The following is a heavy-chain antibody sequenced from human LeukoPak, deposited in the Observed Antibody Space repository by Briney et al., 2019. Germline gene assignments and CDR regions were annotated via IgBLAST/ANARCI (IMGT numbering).Heavy chain of an antibody. CDR2: ISSSGSII. CDR1: GFTFSDYY. D-gene: IGHD3-22*01. CDR3: ARGKYDSSPFLQH. Sequence: AGGSLRLSCAASGFTFSDYYMSWIRQAPGKGLEWVSYISSSGSIIYYADSVKGRFTISRDNAKNSMYLQMNSLRAEDTAVYYCARGKYDSSPFLQHWGQGTLVTVSS. V-gene: IGHV3-11*01. J-gene: IGHJ1*01.